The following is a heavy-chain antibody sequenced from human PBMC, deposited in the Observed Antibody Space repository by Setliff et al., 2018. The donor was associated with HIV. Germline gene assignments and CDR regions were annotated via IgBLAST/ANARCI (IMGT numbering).Heavy chain of an antibody. V-gene: IGHV1-3*01. CDR2: INAGNGDT. CDR1: GYTFTNYA. D-gene: IGHD4-4*01. CDR3: ARDSGDDYSDYYYYGMDV. Sequence: ASVKVSCKASGYTFTNYAMHWVRQAPGQRLEWMGWINAGNGDTKYSQKFQGRVTFTWDTSASTAYMVLSSLRSEDTALYYCARDSGDDYSDYYYYGMDVWGQGTTVTVSS. J-gene: IGHJ6*02.